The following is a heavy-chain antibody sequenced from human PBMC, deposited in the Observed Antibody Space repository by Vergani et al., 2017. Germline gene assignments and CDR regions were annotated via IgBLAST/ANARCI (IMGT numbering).Heavy chain of an antibody. CDR3: ARDRVMWTVPDSFDV. CDR2: IKSDGSIT. CDR1: GFSFSGYW. Sequence: EVQLVESGGGLIHPGGSLRLSCEGSGFSFSGYWMHWVRQSPEKGLVWVSRIKSDGSITNYADSVKGRFTISRDNAKNTLYLQMHSLRADDTAIYYCARDRVMWTVPDSFDVWGPGTVVAVSP. D-gene: IGHD3/OR15-3a*01. J-gene: IGHJ3*01. V-gene: IGHV3-74*01.